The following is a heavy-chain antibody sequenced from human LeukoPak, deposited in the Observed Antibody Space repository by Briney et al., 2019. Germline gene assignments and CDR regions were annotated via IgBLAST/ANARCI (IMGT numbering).Heavy chain of an antibody. CDR2: ISGSGGST. D-gene: IGHD3-16*01. CDR3: AKVSGLNLRRPSDY. Sequence: GGSLRLSCAASGFIFSSYGMSWVRRAPGKGLEWVSAISGSGGSTYYADSVKGRFTISRDNSKNTLYLQMNSLRAEDTAVYYCAKVSGLNLRRPSDYWGQGTLVTVSS. CDR1: GFIFSSYG. V-gene: IGHV3-23*01. J-gene: IGHJ4*02.